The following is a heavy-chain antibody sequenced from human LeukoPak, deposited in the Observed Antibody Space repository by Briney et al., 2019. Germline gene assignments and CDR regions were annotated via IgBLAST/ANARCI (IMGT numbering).Heavy chain of an antibody. J-gene: IGHJ4*02. CDR3: AKGEYYYDSSGYWVPNYLDY. CDR1: GFTFSSYA. CDR2: ISGSGGST. V-gene: IGHV3-23*01. Sequence: GGSLRLSCAASGFTFSSYAMSWVRQAPGKGLEWVSGISGSGGSTYYADSVKGRFTISRDNSKNTLYLQMNSLRAEDTAVYYCAKGEYYYDSSGYWVPNYLDYWGQGTLVTVSS. D-gene: IGHD3-22*01.